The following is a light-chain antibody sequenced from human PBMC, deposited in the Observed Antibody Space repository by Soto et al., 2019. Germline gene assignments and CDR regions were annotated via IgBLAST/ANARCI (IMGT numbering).Light chain of an antibody. J-gene: IGLJ1*01. Sequence: SVLTQPPSASGSPGQSVTISCTGTSSDVGGYNYVSWYQQHPGKAPKLMIYEVSERPSGVPDRFSGSKSGNTASLTVSGLQAEDEADYYCSSYADSNIYVFGTGTKLTVL. CDR2: EVS. V-gene: IGLV2-8*01. CDR3: SSYADSNIYV. CDR1: SSDVGGYNY.